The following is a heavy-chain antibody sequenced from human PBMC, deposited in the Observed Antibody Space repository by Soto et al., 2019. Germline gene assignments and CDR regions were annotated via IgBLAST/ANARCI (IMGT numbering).Heavy chain of an antibody. Sequence: QVQLQESGPGLVKPSQTLSLTCTVSGGPISSGGFYWSWIRQHPGKGLEWIGYIYYSGSTYYNPSLKSRVTISVDTSKNQFSLKLSSVTAADTAVYYCARVGWELQYFQHWGQGTLVTVSS. CDR2: IYYSGST. CDR1: GGPISSGGFY. J-gene: IGHJ1*01. CDR3: ARVGWELQYFQH. D-gene: IGHD1-26*01. V-gene: IGHV4-31*03.